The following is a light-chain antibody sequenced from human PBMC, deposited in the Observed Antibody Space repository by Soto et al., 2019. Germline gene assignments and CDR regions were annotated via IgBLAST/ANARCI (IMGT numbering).Light chain of an antibody. CDR2: AVS. J-gene: IGLJ1*01. V-gene: IGLV2-8*01. Sequence: QSALTQPPSASGSPGQSVAISCTGTSRDVGGQNYVSWYQQHPGKAPKLIIYAVSNRPSGVPDRFSGSKSGNTASLTISGLRAADEADYYCCSHAGNNNYVFGTGTKLTVL. CDR1: SRDVGGQNY. CDR3: CSHAGNNNYV.